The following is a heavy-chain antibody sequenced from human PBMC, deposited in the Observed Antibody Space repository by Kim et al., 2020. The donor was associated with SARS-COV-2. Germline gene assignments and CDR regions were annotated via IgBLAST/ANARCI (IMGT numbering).Heavy chain of an antibody. CDR3: ARRDYDILTGTRTHYYYYYYMDV. J-gene: IGHJ6*03. CDR1: GFTFSSYW. CDR2: IKQDGSEK. Sequence: GGSLRLSCAASGFTFSSYWMSWVRQAPGKGLEWVANIKQDGSEKYYVDSVKGRFTISRDNAKNSLYLQMNSLRAEDTAVYYCARRDYDILTGTRTHYYYYYYMDVWGKGTTVTVSS. V-gene: IGHV3-7*01. D-gene: IGHD3-9*01.